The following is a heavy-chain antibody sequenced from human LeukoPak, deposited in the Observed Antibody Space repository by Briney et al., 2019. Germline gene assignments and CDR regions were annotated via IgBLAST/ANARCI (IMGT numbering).Heavy chain of an antibody. CDR2: ISGSGGST. V-gene: IGHV3-23*01. J-gene: IGHJ4*02. Sequence: GRSLRLSCAASGFTFSSYAMSWVRQAPGKGLEWVSAISGSGGSTYYADSVKGRFTISRDNSKNTLYLQMNSLRAEDTAVYYCAKDPNYDILTGSDYWGQGTLVTVSS. CDR1: GFTFSSYA. D-gene: IGHD3-9*01. CDR3: AKDPNYDILTGSDY.